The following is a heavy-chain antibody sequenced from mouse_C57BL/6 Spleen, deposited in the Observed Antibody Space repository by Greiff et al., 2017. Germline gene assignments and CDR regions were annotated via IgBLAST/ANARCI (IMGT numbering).Heavy chain of an antibody. CDR3: VGEGLLLHYFDY. V-gene: IGHV10-3*01. CDR1: GFTFNTYA. D-gene: IGHD2-3*01. Sequence: EVKLLESGGGLVQPKGSLKLSCAASGFTFNTYAMHWVRQAPGKGLEWVARIRSKSSNSATYYADSVKDRFTISREDSQSMLYLQMNNLKTEDTAVYYGVGEGLLLHYFDYWGQGTTLTVSS. J-gene: IGHJ2*01. CDR2: IRSKSSNSAT.